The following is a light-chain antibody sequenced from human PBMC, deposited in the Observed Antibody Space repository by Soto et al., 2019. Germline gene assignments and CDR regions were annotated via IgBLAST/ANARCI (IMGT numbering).Light chain of an antibody. V-gene: IGLV2-8*01. Sequence: QSALTQPPSAPGSPGQSVTISCTGTSSDVGRYNYVSWYQQHPGKAPKLMIYEVSKRPSGVPDRFSGSKSGNTASLTVSGLQAEDEADYYCSSYAGGNNWVFGGGTQLTVL. CDR1: SSDVGRYNY. J-gene: IGLJ3*02. CDR2: EVS. CDR3: SSYAGGNNWV.